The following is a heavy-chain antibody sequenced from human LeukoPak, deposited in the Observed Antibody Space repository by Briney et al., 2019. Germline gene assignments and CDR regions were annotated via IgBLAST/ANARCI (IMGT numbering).Heavy chain of an antibody. D-gene: IGHD2-8*02. V-gene: IGHV3-74*01. CDR2: INSDGSST. CDR1: GFSFSNYW. J-gene: IGHJ4*01. CDR3: ARDQTYCTGGHCYFEY. Sequence: PGGSLRLSCAASGFSFSNYWMHWVRQAPGKGLVWVSRINSDGSSTRYADFVKGRFTISRDNAKNTMYLQMNSLRAEDTAMYYCARDQTYCTGGHCYFEYWGHGTLVTVSS.